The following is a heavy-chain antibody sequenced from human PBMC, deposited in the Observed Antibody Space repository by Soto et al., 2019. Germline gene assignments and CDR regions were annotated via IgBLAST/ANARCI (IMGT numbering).Heavy chain of an antibody. J-gene: IGHJ4*02. Sequence: QVQLVQSAPELQRPGDSVKVSCKTSGYTFTSYPYSWVRQAPGQGREWMGWVNSYDGTTKVAQQFRDRITLPADKSAATVFMELRRLTSDDTAVYYCAREYYGTTTWIDYWGQGTLVAVSA. V-gene: IGHV1-18*04. D-gene: IGHD1-7*01. CDR1: GYTFTSYP. CDR3: AREYYGTTTWIDY. CDR2: VNSYDGTT.